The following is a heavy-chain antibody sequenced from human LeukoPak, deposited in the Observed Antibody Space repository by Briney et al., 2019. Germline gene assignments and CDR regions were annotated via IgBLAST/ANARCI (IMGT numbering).Heavy chain of an antibody. CDR2: ISGSGGST. J-gene: IGHJ4*02. CDR1: GFTFSSYA. V-gene: IGHV3-23*01. CDR3: ASSSAGDSSGYYVY. Sequence: PGGSLRLSCAASGFTFSSYAMSWVRQAPGKGLEWVSAISGSGGSTYYADSVKGRFTISRDNSKNTLYLQMNSLRAEDTAVYYCASSSAGDSSGYYVYWGQGTLVTVSS. D-gene: IGHD3-22*01.